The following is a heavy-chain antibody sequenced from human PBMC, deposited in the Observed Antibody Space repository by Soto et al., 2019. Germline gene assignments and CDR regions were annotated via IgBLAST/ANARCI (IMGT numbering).Heavy chain of an antibody. D-gene: IGHD3-10*01. CDR3: ATRRLSSPESSP. CDR2: IYPGDSRI. CDR1: GDSFATDW. V-gene: IGHV5-51*01. Sequence: PGESLKISCKTSGDSFATDWIGWVRQMPGKGLEWMGVIYPGDSRIRYNPSFQGQVTISVDKSINTAYLQWSSLRASDTAMYYCATRRLSSPESSPWGLGTLVTVSS. J-gene: IGHJ5*02.